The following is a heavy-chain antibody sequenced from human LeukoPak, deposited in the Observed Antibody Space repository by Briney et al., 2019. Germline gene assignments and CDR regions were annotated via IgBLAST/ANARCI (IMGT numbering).Heavy chain of an antibody. Sequence: ASVKVSCKASGFTFTGYYIHWVRQAPGQGLEWMGWINPSSGDTNYAQKFQGRVTMARDTSISTAFMGLSRLTSDDTAVYYCARDLLTGNYHYFDHWGQGTLVTVSS. J-gene: IGHJ4*02. CDR2: INPSSGDT. CDR3: ARDLLTGNYHYFDH. CDR1: GFTFTGYY. V-gene: IGHV1-2*02. D-gene: IGHD1-7*01.